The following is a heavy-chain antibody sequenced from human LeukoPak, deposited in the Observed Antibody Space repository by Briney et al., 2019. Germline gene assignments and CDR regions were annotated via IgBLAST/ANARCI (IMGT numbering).Heavy chain of an antibody. CDR2: INPNSGGT. CDR1: GYTFTGYY. CDR3: ARSIVVVKGSGAFDI. Sequence: PGASVKVSCKASGYTFTGYYMHWVRQAPGQGLEWMGWINPNSGGTNYAQKFQGRVTMTRDTSISTAYMELSSLRSEDTAVYYCARSIVVVKGSGAFDIWGQGTMVTVSS. J-gene: IGHJ3*02. V-gene: IGHV1-2*02. D-gene: IGHD3-22*01.